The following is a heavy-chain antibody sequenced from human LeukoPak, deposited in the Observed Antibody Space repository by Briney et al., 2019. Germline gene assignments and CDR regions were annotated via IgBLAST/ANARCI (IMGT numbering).Heavy chain of an antibody. CDR3: ARDLWLDNDY. CDR1: GYTFTSYY. CDR2: INPSGGST. J-gene: IGHJ4*02. V-gene: IGHV1-46*01. D-gene: IGHD6-19*01. Sequence: GESLKISCKGSGYTFTSYYMHWVRQAPGQGLEWMGIINPSGGSTSYAQKFQGRVTVTRDTSTSTVYMELSSLRPEDTAVYYCARDLWLDNDYWGQGTLVTVSS.